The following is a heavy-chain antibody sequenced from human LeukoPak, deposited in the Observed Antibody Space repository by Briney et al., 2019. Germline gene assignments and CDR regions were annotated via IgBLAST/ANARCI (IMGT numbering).Heavy chain of an antibody. CDR3: ARSEDKSWDYYDMDA. D-gene: IGHD2-15*01. CDR1: GFTFNTYS. CDR2: ISSRSRYI. Sequence: HGGSLRLSCAASGFTFNTYSMNWVRQAPGKGLEWVSSISSRSRYIYHADSVKGRFTISRDDARNSLYLQMNSLRAEDTAVYYCARSEDKSWDYYDMDAWGKGTTVTVSS. V-gene: IGHV3-21*06. J-gene: IGHJ6*03.